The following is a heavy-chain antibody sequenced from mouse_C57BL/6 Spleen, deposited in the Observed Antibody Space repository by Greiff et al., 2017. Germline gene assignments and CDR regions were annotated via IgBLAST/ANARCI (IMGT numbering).Heavy chain of an antibody. J-gene: IGHJ2*01. CDR2: INPNNGGT. CDR3: ARGRDYAYYFDY. Sequence: EVQLQQSGPELVKPGASVKISCKASGYTFTDYYMNWVKQSHGKSLEWIGDINPNNGGTSYNQKFKGKATLTVDKSSSTAYMELRSLTSEDSAVYYCARGRDYAYYFDYGGQGTTLTVSS. V-gene: IGHV1-26*01. D-gene: IGHD2-4*01. CDR1: GYTFTDYY.